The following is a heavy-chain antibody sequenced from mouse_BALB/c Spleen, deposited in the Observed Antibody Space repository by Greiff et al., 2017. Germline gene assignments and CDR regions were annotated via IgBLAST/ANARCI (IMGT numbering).Heavy chain of an antibody. CDR1: GFTFSSYA. V-gene: IGHV5-6-5*01. J-gene: IGHJ4*01. CDR3: ARENYVPSMDY. Sequence: DVKLVESGGGLVKPGGSLKLSCAASGFTFSSYAMSWVRQTPEKRLEWVASISSGGSTYYPDSVKGRFTISRDNARNILYLQMSSLRSEDTAMYYCARENYVPSMDYWGQGTSVTVSS. CDR2: ISSGGST.